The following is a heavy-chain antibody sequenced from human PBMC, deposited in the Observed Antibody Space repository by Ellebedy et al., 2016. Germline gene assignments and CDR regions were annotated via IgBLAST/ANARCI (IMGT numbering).Heavy chain of an antibody. CDR3: AKDLERGLEWSQSAFGY. J-gene: IGHJ4*02. CDR2: ITWNSGYI. CDR1: GFTFDDYA. V-gene: IGHV3-9*01. Sequence: SLKISXAASGFTFDDYAMHWVRQPPGEGLEWVSGITWNSGYIAYADSVRGRFTISRDNAKKSLYLQMNSLRPADTALYYCAKDLERGLEWSQSAFGYWGQGTLVTVSS. D-gene: IGHD3-3*01.